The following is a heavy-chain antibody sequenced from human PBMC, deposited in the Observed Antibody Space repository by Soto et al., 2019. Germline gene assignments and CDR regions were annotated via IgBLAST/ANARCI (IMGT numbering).Heavy chain of an antibody. CDR3: ARDQRPTDYYYMDV. V-gene: IGHV3-21*04. Sequence: EVQLVESGGGLAKPGGSLRLSCAASGFTFKNYSMNWVRQAPGKGLEWVSSIISSSGYIYYADSVQGRFTISRDNAKNSLYLQMNSLRAEDTAVYYCARDQRPTDYYYMDVWCKETTVTVSS. CDR1: GFTFKNYS. CDR2: IISSSGYI. J-gene: IGHJ6*03. D-gene: IGHD4-4*01.